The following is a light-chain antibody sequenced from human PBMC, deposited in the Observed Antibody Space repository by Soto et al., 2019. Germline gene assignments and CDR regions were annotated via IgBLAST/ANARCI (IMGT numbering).Light chain of an antibody. CDR1: QSISSW. CDR2: KAS. Sequence: DIQMTQSPSTLSASVGDRVTITCRASQSISSWLAWYQQKPGKAPKLLIYKASTLESGVPPRFSGRGSGTEFTLTISSLQPDDFATYYCQHYNSYLITFGQGTRLEIK. CDR3: QHYNSYLIT. V-gene: IGKV1-5*03. J-gene: IGKJ5*01.